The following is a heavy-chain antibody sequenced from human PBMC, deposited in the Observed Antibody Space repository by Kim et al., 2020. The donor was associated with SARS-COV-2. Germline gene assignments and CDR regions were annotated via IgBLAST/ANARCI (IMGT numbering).Heavy chain of an antibody. CDR2: IYWDDDK. Sequence: SGPTLVKPTQTLTLTCTFSGFSLSTSGVGVGWIRQPPGKALEWLALIYWDDDKRYSPSLKSRLTITKDTSKNQVVLTMTNMDPVDTATYYCAHSAYCGGDCYDGGPFDYWGQGTLVTVSS. CDR1: GFSLSTSGVG. J-gene: IGHJ4*02. CDR3: AHSAYCGGDCYDGGPFDY. V-gene: IGHV2-5*02. D-gene: IGHD2-21*02.